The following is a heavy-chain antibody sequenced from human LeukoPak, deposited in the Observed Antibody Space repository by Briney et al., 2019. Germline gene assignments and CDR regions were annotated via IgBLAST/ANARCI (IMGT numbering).Heavy chain of an antibody. CDR3: ARMYSSGWNNWFDP. V-gene: IGHV1-8*03. J-gene: IGHJ5*02. CDR2: MNPNSGNT. Sequence: ASVKVSCKASGYTFTSYDINWVRQATGQGLEWMGWMNPNSGNTGYAQKFQGRVTITRNTSISTAYMELSSLRSEDTAVYYCARMYSSGWNNWFDPWGQGTLVTVSS. D-gene: IGHD6-19*01. CDR1: GYTFTSYD.